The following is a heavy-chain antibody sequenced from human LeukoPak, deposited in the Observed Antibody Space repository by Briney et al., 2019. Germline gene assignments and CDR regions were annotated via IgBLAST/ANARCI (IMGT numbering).Heavy chain of an antibody. J-gene: IGHJ6*03. Sequence: TSETLSLTCTVSGGSISSSSYYWGWIRQPPGKGLEWIGSIYYSGSTYYNPSLKSRVTISVDTSKNQFSLKLSSVTAADTAVYYCARQRSRYYYYYMDVWAKGTTVTVSS. CDR3: ARQRSRYYYYYMDV. V-gene: IGHV4-39*01. CDR2: IYYSGST. CDR1: GGSISSSSYY. D-gene: IGHD4-17*01.